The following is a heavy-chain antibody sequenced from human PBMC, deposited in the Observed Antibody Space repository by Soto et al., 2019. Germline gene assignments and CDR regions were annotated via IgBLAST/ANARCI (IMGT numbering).Heavy chain of an antibody. J-gene: IGHJ4*02. CDR1: GGSISSGDW. CDR3: ARRRCHCIVGTLDY. CDR2: IYYSGST. Sequence: PSETLSLTCAVSGGSISSGDWCWSWVRQSPGKGLEWIGEIYYSGSTTYNPSLKSRVTISADKSENQFSLRLSSVTAADTAVYYCARRRCHCIVGTLDYGGQGTLVTASP. D-gene: IGHD1-26*01. V-gene: IGHV4-4*02.